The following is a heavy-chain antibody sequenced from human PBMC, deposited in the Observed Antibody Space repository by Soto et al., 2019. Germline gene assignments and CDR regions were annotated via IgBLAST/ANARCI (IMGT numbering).Heavy chain of an antibody. V-gene: IGHV3-9*01. J-gene: IGHJ4*02. Sequence: DVQLVESGGGLVQPGRSLRLSCAASGFTFDDYAMHWVRQAPGKGLEWVSGISWNSGSIGYADSVKGRFTISRDNAKNSLYLQMNSLRAEETALYYRAKELGYCSSTSCSSFDYWGQGTLVTVSS. CDR1: GFTFDDYA. D-gene: IGHD2-2*01. CDR2: ISWNSGSI. CDR3: AKELGYCSSTSCSSFDY.